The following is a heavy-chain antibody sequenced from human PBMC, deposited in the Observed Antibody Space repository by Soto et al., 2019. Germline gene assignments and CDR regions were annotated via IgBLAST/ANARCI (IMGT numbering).Heavy chain of an antibody. D-gene: IGHD1-26*01. CDR2: ISYDGSNK. CDR1: GFTFSSYG. V-gene: IGHV3-30*18. J-gene: IGHJ4*02. Sequence: QVQLVESGGGVVQPGRSLRLSCAASGFTFSSYGMHWVRQAPGKGLEWVAVISYDGSNKYYADSVKGRFTISRDNSKNTLYLQMNSLGSEDTAVYYCAKGAYSGSDLDYWGQVTLVTVSS. CDR3: AKGAYSGSDLDY.